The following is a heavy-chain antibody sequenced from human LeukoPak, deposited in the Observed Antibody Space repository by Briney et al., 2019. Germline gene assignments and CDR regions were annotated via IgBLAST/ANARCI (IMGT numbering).Heavy chain of an antibody. CDR2: INPSGGST. J-gene: IGHJ5*02. Sequence: ASVKVSCKASGYTFTSYYMHWVRQTPGQGLEWMGIINPSGGSTSYAQKFQGRVTMTRGTSTSTVYMELSGLRSEDTAVYYCARELRLYYYDSSGYYYDWFDPWGQGTLVTVSS. CDR1: GYTFTSYY. D-gene: IGHD3-22*01. CDR3: ARELRLYYYDSSGYYYDWFDP. V-gene: IGHV1-46*03.